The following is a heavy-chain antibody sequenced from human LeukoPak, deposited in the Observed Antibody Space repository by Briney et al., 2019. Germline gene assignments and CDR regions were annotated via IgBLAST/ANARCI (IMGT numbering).Heavy chain of an antibody. V-gene: IGHV4-31*03. CDR1: GGSVISSGYY. CDR2: IYYSGGT. CDR3: ARVTSNTMVRSPLVDN. D-gene: IGHD3-10*01. J-gene: IGHJ4*02. Sequence: SETLSLTCTVSGGSVISSGYYWSWIRQHPGKGLEWIGYIYYSGGTYYNPSLRSRLAISIDTSRNTFSLKVTSVTAADTAVYYCARVTSNTMVRSPLVDNWGPGTLVTVSS.